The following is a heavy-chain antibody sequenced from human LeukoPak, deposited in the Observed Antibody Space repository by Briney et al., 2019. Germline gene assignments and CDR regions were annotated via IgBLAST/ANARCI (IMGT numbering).Heavy chain of an antibody. V-gene: IGHV3-30*01. CDR2: ISYDGSNK. J-gene: IGHJ4*02. CDR3: AVSGSYYAYDY. CDR1: GFTFSSYA. D-gene: IGHD1-26*01. Sequence: GGSLRLSCAASGFTFSSYAMHWVRQAPGKRLEWVAVISYDGSNKYYADSVKGRFTISRDNSKNTLYLQMNSLRAEDTAVYYCAVSGSYYAYDYWGQGTLVTVSS.